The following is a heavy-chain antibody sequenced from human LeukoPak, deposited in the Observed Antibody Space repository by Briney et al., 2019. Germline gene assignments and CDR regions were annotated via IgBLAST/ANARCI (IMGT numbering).Heavy chain of an antibody. D-gene: IGHD1-26*01. CDR1: GFTFSGYS. Sequence: PGGSLRLSCAASGFTFSGYSMNWVRQAPGKGLEWLSYISSGSRTIYYADSVKGRFTVSRGNAKNSLYLQMNSLRAEDTAVYYCARESISGHRDFDYWGQGALVTVSS. J-gene: IGHJ4*02. CDR2: ISSGSRTI. CDR3: ARESISGHRDFDY. V-gene: IGHV3-48*01.